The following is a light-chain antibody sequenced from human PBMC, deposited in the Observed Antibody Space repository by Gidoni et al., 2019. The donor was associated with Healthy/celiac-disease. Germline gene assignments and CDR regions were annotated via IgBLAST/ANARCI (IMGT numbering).Light chain of an antibody. CDR3: MQALQTLWT. CDR1: QSLLHSNGYNY. CDR2: LGS. Sequence: DIVMTQSPLALHVTPGEPASISCRSSQSLLHSNGYNYLDWYLQKPGQSPQLLIYLGSNRASGVPDRFSGSGSVTAFTLKISRVEAEDVGVYYCMQALQTLWTFGQGTKVEIK. J-gene: IGKJ1*01. V-gene: IGKV2-28*01.